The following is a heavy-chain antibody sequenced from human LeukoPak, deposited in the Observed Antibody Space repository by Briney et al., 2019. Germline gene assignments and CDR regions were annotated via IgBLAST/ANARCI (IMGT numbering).Heavy chain of an antibody. CDR2: IYSGGST. CDR3: AREGRDGYNYRGYYLDY. V-gene: IGHV3-53*01. CDR1: GFTVSSNY. J-gene: IGHJ4*02. D-gene: IGHD5-24*01. Sequence: GGSLRLSCAASGFTVSSNYMSWVRQAPGKGLEWVSVIYSGGSTYYADYVKGRFTISRDNSKNTLYLQMNSLRAEDTAVYYCAREGRDGYNYRGYYLDYWGQGTLVTVSS.